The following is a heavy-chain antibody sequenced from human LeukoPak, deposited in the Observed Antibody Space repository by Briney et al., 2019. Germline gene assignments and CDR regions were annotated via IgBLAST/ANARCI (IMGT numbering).Heavy chain of an antibody. CDR1: GYAISSGGFS. CDR2: IYDRGPA. J-gene: IGHJ5*02. V-gene: IGHV4-30-2*01. D-gene: IGHD3-10*01. CDR3: ARSRQASGLFSS. Sequence: SQTLSLTCTVSGYAISSGGFSWNWIRQPPAKGMEWIGCIYDRGPAHYNPSLKSRFTISVDRPKNQFFLNLTSLTAADTAVYYCARSRQASGLFSSWGQGTLVVVSS.